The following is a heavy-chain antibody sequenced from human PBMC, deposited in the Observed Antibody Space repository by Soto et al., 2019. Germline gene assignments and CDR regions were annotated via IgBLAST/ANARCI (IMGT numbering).Heavy chain of an antibody. CDR1: GYIFTKYY. V-gene: IGHV1-18*01. J-gene: IGHJ4*02. Sequence: QVQLVQSVTELRKPGASVKLSCKSSGYIFTKYYIAWVRQAPGHGLEWMGMINGYNGKANYGQDFRGRVIMTTDTYTNTAYMDLRSLTSDDTGVYYCVRWDGFFGAGGVDWGQGTLVTVSS. CDR3: VRWDGFFGAGGVD. D-gene: IGHD3-16*01. CDR2: INGYNGKA.